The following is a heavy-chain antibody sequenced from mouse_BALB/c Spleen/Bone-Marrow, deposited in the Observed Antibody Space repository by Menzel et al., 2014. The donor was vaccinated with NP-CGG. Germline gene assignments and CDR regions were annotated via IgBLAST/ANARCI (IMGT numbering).Heavy chain of an antibody. CDR1: GYTFTSYY. J-gene: IGHJ2*01. D-gene: IGHD2-4*01. CDR2: INPSNGGT. CDR3: TRSTMITYFDY. V-gene: IGHV1S81*02. Sequence: VQLQQSGAELVKPGASVKLSCKASGYTFTSYYMYWVKQRPGQGLEWIGEINPSNGGTNFNEKFKSKATLTVDKSSSTAYKQRSSLTSEDSAIYYCTRSTMITYFDYWGQGSTLTVSS.